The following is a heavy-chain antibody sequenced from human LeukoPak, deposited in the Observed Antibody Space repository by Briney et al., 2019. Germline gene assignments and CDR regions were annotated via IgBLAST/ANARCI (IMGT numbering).Heavy chain of an antibody. Sequence: GGSLRLSCAASGFTFSNHGLHWVRQAPGKGLEWMALIWYDGSKRYYADSVQGRFTISRDDSKNTLFLQMNSLRAEDTAVYYCARDLGNFGSGTSYYDYWGQGTLVTVSS. CDR1: GFTFSNHG. J-gene: IGHJ4*02. V-gene: IGHV3-33*08. CDR2: IWYDGSKR. D-gene: IGHD3-10*01. CDR3: ARDLGNFGSGTSYYDY.